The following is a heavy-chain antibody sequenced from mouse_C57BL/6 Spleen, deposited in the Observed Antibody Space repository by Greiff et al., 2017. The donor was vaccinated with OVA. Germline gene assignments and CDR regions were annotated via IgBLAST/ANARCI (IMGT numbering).Heavy chain of an antibody. V-gene: IGHV1-26*01. Sequence: VQLQQSGPELVKPGASVKISCKASGYTFTEYYLNWVKQSHGKSLEWIGDINPNNGGTSYNQKFKGKATLTVDKSSSTAYMELRSLTSEDSAVYYCARGGQLRLPAWFAYWGQGTLVTVSA. CDR2: INPNNGGT. D-gene: IGHD3-2*02. J-gene: IGHJ3*01. CDR1: GYTFTEYY. CDR3: ARGGQLRLPAWFAY.